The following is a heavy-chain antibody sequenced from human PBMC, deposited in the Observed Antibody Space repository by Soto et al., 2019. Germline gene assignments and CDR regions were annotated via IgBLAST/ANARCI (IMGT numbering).Heavy chain of an antibody. CDR2: INPNSGGT. J-gene: IGHJ3*02. D-gene: IGHD3-22*01. CDR3: GRGEPPYYYDSRGADDAFDI. V-gene: IGHV1-2*02. CDR1: GYTFTGYY. Sequence: ASVKVSCKASGYTFTGYYMHWVRQAPGQGLEWMGWINPNSGGTNYAQKFQGRVTMTRDTSISTAYMELSRLRSDDTAVYYCGRGEPPYYYDSRGADDAFDIWGQGTMVTVSS.